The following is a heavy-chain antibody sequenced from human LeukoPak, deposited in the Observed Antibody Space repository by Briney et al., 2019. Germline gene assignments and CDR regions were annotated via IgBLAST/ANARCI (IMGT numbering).Heavy chain of an antibody. CDR2: IIPIFGTA. CDR1: GGTFSSYA. CDR3: ARDGPSDRAFDI. D-gene: IGHD1-14*01. J-gene: IGHJ3*02. V-gene: IGHV1-69*13. Sequence: ASVKVSCKASGGTFSSYAISWVRQAPGQGLEWMGGIIPIFGTANYAQKFQGRVTITADESTSTAYMELSSLRSEGTAVYYCARDGPSDRAFDIWGQGTMVTVSS.